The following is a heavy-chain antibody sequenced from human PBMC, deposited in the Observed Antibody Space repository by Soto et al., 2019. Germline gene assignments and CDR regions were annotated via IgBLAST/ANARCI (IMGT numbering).Heavy chain of an antibody. J-gene: IGHJ6*02. Sequence: GGSLRLSCAASGFTFSSYGMHWVRQAPGKGLEWVAVIWYDGSNKYYADSVKGRFTISRDNSKNTLYLQMNSLRAEDTAVYYCARDRYSSGWYPPLHYYYGMDVWGQGTTVTVSS. V-gene: IGHV3-33*01. CDR2: IWYDGSNK. CDR3: ARDRYSSGWYPPLHYYYGMDV. D-gene: IGHD6-19*01. CDR1: GFTFSSYG.